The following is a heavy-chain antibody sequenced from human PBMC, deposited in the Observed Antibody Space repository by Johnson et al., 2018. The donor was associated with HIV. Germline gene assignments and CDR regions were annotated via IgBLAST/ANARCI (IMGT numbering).Heavy chain of an antibody. CDR3: GRDRNCGGDCDAFDI. CDR1: GFTFSNYG. J-gene: IGHJ3*02. Sequence: QVQLVESGGGVVQPGRSLRLSCSASGFTFSNYGMHWVRQAPGKGLEWVAVISYDGSNKYYADSVKGRFTISRDNSKNTLYLQMTSLRAEDTAVYYCGRDRNCGGDCDAFDIWGQGTMVTVSS. CDR2: ISYDGSNK. D-gene: IGHD2-21*02. V-gene: IGHV3-30*19.